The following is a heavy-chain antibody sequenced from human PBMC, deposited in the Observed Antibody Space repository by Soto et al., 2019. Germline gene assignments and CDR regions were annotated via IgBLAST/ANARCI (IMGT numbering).Heavy chain of an antibody. V-gene: IGHV3-23*01. D-gene: IGHD3-3*01. CDR2: ISGSGGSA. CDR3: AKGNYYDFWSGYYGGDYYYYGMDV. Sequence: VQVLESGGGLVQPGGSLRLSCVASGFTFSNYAMNWVRQAPGKGLEWVSSISGSGGSAYYADSVKGRFTISRDSSKNTMYLQMNSLRPEDTAVYYCAKGNYYDFWSGYYGGDYYYYGMDVWGQGTTVTVSS. CDR1: GFTFSNYA. J-gene: IGHJ6*02.